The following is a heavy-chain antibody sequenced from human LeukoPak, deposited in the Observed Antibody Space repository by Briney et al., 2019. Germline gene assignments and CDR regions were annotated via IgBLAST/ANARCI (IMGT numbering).Heavy chain of an antibody. CDR2: ISGSSGST. D-gene: IGHD3-22*01. J-gene: IGHJ5*02. CDR1: GFTFSSYA. CDR3: AKDQVVITTTGSWFDP. V-gene: IGHV3-23*01. Sequence: GGSLRLSCAVSGFTFSSYAINWVRQAPGKGRGWVSSISGSSGSTFYADSVKGRFTISRDNSKNTLYLQMNSLRAEDTAVYYCAKDQVVITTTGSWFDPWGQGTLVTVSS.